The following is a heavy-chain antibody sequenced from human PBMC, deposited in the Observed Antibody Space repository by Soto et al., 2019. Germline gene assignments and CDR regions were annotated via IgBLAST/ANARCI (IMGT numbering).Heavy chain of an antibody. D-gene: IGHD3-9*01. CDR2: IIPIFGTA. CDR1: GGTFSSYA. Sequence: GASVKVSCKASGGTFSSYAISWVRQAPGQGLEWMGGIIPIFGTANYAQKFQGRVTITADESTSTAYMELSSLRSEDTAVYYCARGVLRYFDWFRPYGMDVWGQGTTVTVSS. J-gene: IGHJ6*02. V-gene: IGHV1-69*13. CDR3: ARGVLRYFDWFRPYGMDV.